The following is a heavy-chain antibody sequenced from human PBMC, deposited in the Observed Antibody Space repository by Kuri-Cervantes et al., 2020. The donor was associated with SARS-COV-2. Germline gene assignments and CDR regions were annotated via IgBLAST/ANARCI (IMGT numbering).Heavy chain of an antibody. J-gene: IGHJ2*01. CDR1: GFTFSSYS. D-gene: IGHD1-26*01. CDR2: ISSSSSYI. CDR3: ARGSWVTMGWYFDL. Sequence: GESLKISCAASGFTFSSYSMNWVRQAPGEGLEWVSSISSSSSYIYYADSVKGRFTISRDNAKNSLYLQMNSLRAEDTAVYYCARGSWVTMGWYFDLWGRGTLVTVSS. V-gene: IGHV3-21*01.